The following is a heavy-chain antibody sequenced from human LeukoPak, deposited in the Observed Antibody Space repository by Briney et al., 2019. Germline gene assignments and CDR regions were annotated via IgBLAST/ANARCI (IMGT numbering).Heavy chain of an antibody. CDR3: AKYADVPYFDY. CDR2: INSDGSSS. V-gene: IGHV3-74*01. J-gene: IGHJ4*02. CDR1: GFTFSSYW. D-gene: IGHD3-16*01. Sequence: GGSLRLACAASGFTFSSYWMHWVRQAPGKGLVWVSRINSDGSSSTYADSVKGRFTISRDNAKNTLFLQMNSLRAEDTAVYYCAKYADVPYFDYWGQGNLVTVSS.